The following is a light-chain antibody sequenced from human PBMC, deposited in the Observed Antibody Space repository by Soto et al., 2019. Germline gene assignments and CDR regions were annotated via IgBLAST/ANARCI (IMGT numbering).Light chain of an antibody. CDR3: QQYNSLVA. CDR1: QSISNW. Sequence: DIQMTQSPSALSASVGDRITITCRASQSISNWLAWYQQKPGKAPNLLIYKASNLESGVPSRFSGSGSGTEFTLSISSLQPDDFATYYCQQYNSLVAFGQVTKVEIK. CDR2: KAS. V-gene: IGKV1-5*03. J-gene: IGKJ1*01.